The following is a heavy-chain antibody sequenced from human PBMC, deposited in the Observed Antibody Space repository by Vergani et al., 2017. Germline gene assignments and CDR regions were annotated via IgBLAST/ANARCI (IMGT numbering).Heavy chain of an antibody. CDR3: VRSRIYYGAGSPDY. D-gene: IGHD3-10*01. V-gene: IGHV4-38-2*02. CDR2: MFHGGNS. J-gene: IGHJ4*02. Sequence: QVQLEESGPGLMKPAETLSLTCIVSRHSISTGYYWGWIRQSPDKGLEWIGSMFHGGNSYFNPALTSRATISIDTSKNQFSLEMTSVTAADTAVYFCVRSRIYYGAGSPDYWGQGTLVTVSS. CDR1: RHSISTGYY.